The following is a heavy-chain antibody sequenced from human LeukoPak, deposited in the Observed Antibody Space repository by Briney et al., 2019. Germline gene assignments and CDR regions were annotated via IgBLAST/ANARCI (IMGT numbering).Heavy chain of an antibody. D-gene: IGHD3-3*01. CDR3: ARGRRAIFGVAPPFFDY. J-gene: IGHJ4*02. Sequence: SETLSLTCTVSGGSISSYYWSWIRQPPGKGLEWIGYIYYSGSTNYNPSLKSRVTMSVDTSKNQFSLKLSSVTAADTAVYYCARGRRAIFGVAPPFFDYWGQGTLVTVSS. V-gene: IGHV4-59*12. CDR2: IYYSGST. CDR1: GGSISSYY.